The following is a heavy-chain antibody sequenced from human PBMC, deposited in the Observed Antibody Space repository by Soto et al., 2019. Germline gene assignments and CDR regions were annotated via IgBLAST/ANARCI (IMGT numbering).Heavy chain of an antibody. CDR2: IIPIFGTA. D-gene: IGHD1-1*01. CDR3: ARCPFAGTTFWDPYYYYGMDV. CDR1: GYTFSNYG. J-gene: IGHJ6*02. Sequence: SVKVSCKASGYTFSNYGITWVRQAPGQGLEWMGGIIPIFGTANYAQKFQGRVTITADESTSTAYMELSSLRSEDTAVYYCARCPFAGTTFWDPYYYYGMDVWGQGTTVTVSS. V-gene: IGHV1-69*13.